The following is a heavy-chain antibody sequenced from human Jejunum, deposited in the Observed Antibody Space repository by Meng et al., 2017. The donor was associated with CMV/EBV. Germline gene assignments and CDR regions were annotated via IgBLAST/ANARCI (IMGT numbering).Heavy chain of an antibody. J-gene: IGHJ4*02. Sequence: GHRRESGPGVVRPSGPLSLTCGVSGDSINNHFGSWIRQPAGKKLEWIGRISSSGNTNYTPSLKSRVIMSLDTSNNQFFLKLTSVTAADTALYYCARGESRGYYYFDYWGQGILVTVSS. D-gene: IGHD3-22*01. CDR2: ISSSGNT. CDR3: ARGESRGYYYFDY. CDR1: GDSINNHF. V-gene: IGHV4-4*07.